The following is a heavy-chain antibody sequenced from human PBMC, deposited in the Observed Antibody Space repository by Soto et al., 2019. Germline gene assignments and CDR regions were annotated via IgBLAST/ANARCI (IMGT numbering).Heavy chain of an antibody. CDR3: ARKMYSGYDSLDY. J-gene: IGHJ4*02. Sequence: GGSLRLSCAASGFTFSSYSMNWVRQAPGKGLEWVSSISSSSSYIYYADSVKGRFTISRDNAKNSLYLQMNSLRAEDTAVYYCARKMYSGYDSLDYWGQGTLVTVSS. V-gene: IGHV3-21*01. CDR2: ISSSSSYI. D-gene: IGHD5-12*01. CDR1: GFTFSSYS.